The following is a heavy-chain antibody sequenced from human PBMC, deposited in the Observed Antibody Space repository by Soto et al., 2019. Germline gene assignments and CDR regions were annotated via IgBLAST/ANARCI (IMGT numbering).Heavy chain of an antibody. CDR2: INHSGST. J-gene: IGHJ6*02. V-gene: IGHV4-34*01. D-gene: IGHD3-10*01. CDR1: GGSFSGYY. CDR3: ARVSGIYYYGMDV. Sequence: QVQLQQWGAGLLKPSETLSLTCAVYGGSFSGYYWSWIRQPPGKGLEWIGEINHSGSTNYNPSPKSRVTISVDTSKNQFFLKLSSVTAADTAVYYCARVSGIYYYGMDVWGQGTTVTVSS.